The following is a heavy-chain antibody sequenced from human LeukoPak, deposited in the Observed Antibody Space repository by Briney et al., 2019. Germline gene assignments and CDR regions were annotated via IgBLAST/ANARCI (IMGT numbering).Heavy chain of an antibody. CDR1: GYTFTGYY. CDR2: ISAYNGNT. D-gene: IGHD3-10*01. J-gene: IGHJ6*02. CDR3: ARADYYGSGSFSPDYYYGMDV. V-gene: IGHV1-18*04. Sequence: ASVRVSCKASGYTFTGYYIHWVRQAPGQGLEWMGWISAYNGNTNYAQKFQDRVTMTTDKSTTTAYMELTSLTSDDTAVYYCARADYYGSGSFSPDYYYGMDVWGQGTTVAVSS.